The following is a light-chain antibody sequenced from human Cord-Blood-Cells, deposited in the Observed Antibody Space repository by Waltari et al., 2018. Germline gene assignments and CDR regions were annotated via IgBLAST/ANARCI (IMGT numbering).Light chain of an antibody. V-gene: IGKV3-11*01. CDR2: DAS. CDR1: QSVSRY. J-gene: IGKJ1*01. CDR3: QQRSNWPWT. Sequence: EIVLTQSPATLSLSTGERATLSCRASQSVSRYLAWYQQKPGQAPRLLIYDASNSATGIPARCSGSGSGTDFTLTSSSLEPEDFAVYYCQQRSNWPWTFGQGTKVEIK.